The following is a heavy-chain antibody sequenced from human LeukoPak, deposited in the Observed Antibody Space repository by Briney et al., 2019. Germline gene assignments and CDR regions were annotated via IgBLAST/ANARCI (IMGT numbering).Heavy chain of an antibody. V-gene: IGHV3-48*03. J-gene: IGHJ4*02. CDR1: GFTFSSYE. D-gene: IGHD3-22*01. CDR3: ARGTMIVMVTPSGIDY. CDR2: ISSSGSTI. Sequence: PGGSLRLSCAASGFTFSSYEMNWVRQAPGKGLEWVSYISSSGSTIYYADSVKGRFTISRDNAKNSLYLQMNSLRAEDTAVYYCARGTMIVMVTPSGIDYWGQGTLVTVSS.